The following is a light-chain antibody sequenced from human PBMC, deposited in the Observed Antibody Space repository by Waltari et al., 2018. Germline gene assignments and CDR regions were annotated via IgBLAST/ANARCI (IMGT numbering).Light chain of an antibody. CDR2: GDS. J-gene: IGLJ3*02. CDR3: QTYDISLRGWV. CDR1: SSNIGADYD. Sequence: QSMLTQPPSVSGAPGQRVTISCTGSSSNIGADYDVHWYQQLPGTAPKLPIYGDSTRPSGVPDRFSGSKSGTSASLAITGLQAEDEADYYCQTYDISLRGWVFGGGTELTVL. V-gene: IGLV1-40*01.